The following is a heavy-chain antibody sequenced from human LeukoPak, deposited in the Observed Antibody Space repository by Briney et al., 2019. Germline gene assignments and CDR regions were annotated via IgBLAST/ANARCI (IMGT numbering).Heavy chain of an antibody. CDR3: ASADFGVVIHYYYGMDA. J-gene: IGHJ6*02. CDR2: TNPNSGGT. Sequence: ASVKVSCKASGYTFTGYYMHWVRQAPGQGLEWMGWTNPNSGGTNYAQKFQGRVTMTRDTSISTAYMELSRLRSDDTAVYYCASADFGVVIHYYYGMDAWGQGTTVTVSS. V-gene: IGHV1-2*02. D-gene: IGHD3-3*01. CDR1: GYTFTGYY.